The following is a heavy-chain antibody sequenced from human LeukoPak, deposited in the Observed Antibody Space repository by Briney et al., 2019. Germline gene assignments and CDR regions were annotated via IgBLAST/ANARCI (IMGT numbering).Heavy chain of an antibody. J-gene: IGHJ4*02. D-gene: IGHD3-22*01. Sequence: PGGSLRLSCAASGFTFSSYGMHWVRQAPGKGLEWVSYISSSSSSIYYADSVKGRFTISRDNAKNSLYLQMNSLRVEDTAVYYCAKDFWGDYYYDSSGYFDYWGQGTLVTVSS. CDR2: ISSSSSSI. CDR3: AKDFWGDYYYDSSGYFDY. V-gene: IGHV3-48*01. CDR1: GFTFSSYG.